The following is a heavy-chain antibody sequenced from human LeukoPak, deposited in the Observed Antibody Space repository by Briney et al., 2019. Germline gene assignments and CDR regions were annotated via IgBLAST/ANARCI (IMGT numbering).Heavy chain of an antibody. Sequence: GGSLRLSCAASGFTFSSYEMNWVRQAPGKGLEWVSYISSSGSTIYYADSVKGRFTISRDNAKNSLYLQMNSLRAEDTAVYYCARESGVYDSSGYFDYWGQGTLVTVSS. CDR3: ARESGVYDSSGYFDY. CDR2: ISSSGSTI. V-gene: IGHV3-48*03. J-gene: IGHJ4*02. D-gene: IGHD3-22*01. CDR1: GFTFSSYE.